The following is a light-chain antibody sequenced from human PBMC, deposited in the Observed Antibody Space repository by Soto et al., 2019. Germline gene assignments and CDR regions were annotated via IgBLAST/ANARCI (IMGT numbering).Light chain of an antibody. J-gene: IGLJ1*01. CDR3: SSYTSSSPLSRDV. V-gene: IGLV2-14*01. CDR1: SSDVGGYNY. CDR2: DVS. Sequence: QSVLTQPASVSGSPGQSITISCTGTSSDVGGYNYVSWYQQHPGKAPKLMIYDVSNRPSGVSNRFSGSKSGNTASLTISGLQAEDEADYYCSSYTSSSPLSRDVFGTGTKVTVL.